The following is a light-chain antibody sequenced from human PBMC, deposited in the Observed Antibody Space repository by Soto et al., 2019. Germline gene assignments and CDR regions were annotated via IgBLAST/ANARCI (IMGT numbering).Light chain of an antibody. Sequence: DIVMTQSPDSLAVSLGERATINCKSSQSVSYSSNSKNYLAWYQRKPGKPPKLLIYWASTRESGVPDRFSCSGSGTDFTLTISSLQAEDVAVYYCQQYYSIPLTFGGGTKVEIK. J-gene: IGKJ4*01. V-gene: IGKV4-1*01. CDR3: QQYYSIPLT. CDR2: WAS. CDR1: QSVSYSSNSKNY.